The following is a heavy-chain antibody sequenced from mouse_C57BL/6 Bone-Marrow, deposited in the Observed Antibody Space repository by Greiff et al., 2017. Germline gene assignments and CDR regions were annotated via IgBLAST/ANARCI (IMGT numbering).Heavy chain of an antibody. V-gene: IGHV14-1*01. J-gene: IGHJ2*01. D-gene: IGHD2-4*01. Sequence: DVQLLESGAELVRPGASVKLSCTASGFNFNDYYMHWVKQRPEQGLEWIGRIDPEDGDTEYAPKVQGKATMTADTSSNTAYLQRSSLTSEDTAVYYCTPYDYERDYWGQGTTLTVSS. CDR3: TPYDYERDY. CDR2: IDPEDGDT. CDR1: GFNFNDYY.